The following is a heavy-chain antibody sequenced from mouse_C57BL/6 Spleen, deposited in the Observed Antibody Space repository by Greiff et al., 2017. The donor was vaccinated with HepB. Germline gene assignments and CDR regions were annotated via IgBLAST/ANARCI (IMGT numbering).Heavy chain of an antibody. CDR2: INPSSGYT. Sequence: QVQLQQSGAELARPGASVKMSCKASGYTFTSYTMHWVKQRPGQGLEWIGYINPSSGYTKYNQKFKDKATLTADKSSSTAYMQLSSLTSEDSAVYYCAGGLLPVGFDVWGTGTTVTVSS. CDR3: AGGLLPVGFDV. V-gene: IGHV1-4*01. J-gene: IGHJ1*03. D-gene: IGHD2-3*01. CDR1: GYTFTSYT.